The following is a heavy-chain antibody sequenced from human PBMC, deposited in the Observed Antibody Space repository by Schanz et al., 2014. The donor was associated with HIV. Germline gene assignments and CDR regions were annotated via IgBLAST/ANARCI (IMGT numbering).Heavy chain of an antibody. V-gene: IGHV3-30-3*01. Sequence: QVQLVESGGGVVQPGRSLRLSCAASGFTFSSYAMHWVRQAPGKGLEWVAVISYDGSNQYYADSVKGRFTISRDTSKKKLYLQMNSLRAEDTAVYYCAKGSSLWSFYYDMDVWGQGTTVTVSS. CDR1: GFTFSSYA. J-gene: IGHJ6*02. D-gene: IGHD3-10*01. CDR3: AKGSSLWSFYYDMDV. CDR2: ISYDGSNQ.